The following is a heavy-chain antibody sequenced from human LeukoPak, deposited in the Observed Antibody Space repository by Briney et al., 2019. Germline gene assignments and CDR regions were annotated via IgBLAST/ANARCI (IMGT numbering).Heavy chain of an antibody. CDR1: GGSISSSSYY. J-gene: IGHJ4*02. Sequence: SETLSLTCTVSGGSISSSSYYWGWIRQPPGKGLEWIGSIYYSGSTYYNPSLKSRVTISVDTSKNQFSLKLSSVTAADTAVYYCATGDVVITTVYWGQGTLVTVSS. CDR2: IYYSGST. D-gene: IGHD3-22*01. V-gene: IGHV4-39*01. CDR3: ATGDVVITTVY.